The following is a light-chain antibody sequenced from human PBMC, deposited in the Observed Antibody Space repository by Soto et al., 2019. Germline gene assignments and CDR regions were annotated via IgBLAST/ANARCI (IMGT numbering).Light chain of an antibody. CDR2: GAS. Sequence: DIQMTQSPSPLSASVGDTVTITCRASQSINNYLNWYQQKPGKAPNLLIYGASSLQSGVPSRFSGSGSETDFTLTISSLQPEDFATYYCHQSYSLPRTFGQGTKVEVK. V-gene: IGKV1-39*01. CDR3: HQSYSLPRT. CDR1: QSINNY. J-gene: IGKJ1*01.